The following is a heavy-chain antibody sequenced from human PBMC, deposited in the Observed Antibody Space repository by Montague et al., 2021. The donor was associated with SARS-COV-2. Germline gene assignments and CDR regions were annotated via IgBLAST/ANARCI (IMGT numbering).Heavy chain of an antibody. Sequence: CAISGDSVSSYSAAWNWIRQSPSIGLEWLGRTYYRSKWYNDYALSLKSRITINPDTSKNHFSLQLNSVTLEDTAIYYCARLVYYNVSGYYSFDYWGQGTLVTVSS. CDR3: ARLVYYNVSGYYSFDY. V-gene: IGHV6-1*01. CDR2: TYYRSKWYN. J-gene: IGHJ4*02. D-gene: IGHD3-22*01. CDR1: GDSVSSYSAA.